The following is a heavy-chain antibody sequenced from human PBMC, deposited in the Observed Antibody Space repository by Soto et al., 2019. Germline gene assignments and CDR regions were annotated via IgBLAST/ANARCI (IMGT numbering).Heavy chain of an antibody. CDR3: ARTTAVPNTLRSRYFFDF. Sequence: SETLSLTCTVSGGSMRNYFWTWIRQPPGKGLEWIGYIHYSGTTSFFPSYNPSLRSRVTISEDTSKNQFSLRLSSVTAADTALYYCARTTAVPNTLRSRYFFDFWGQGTLVTV. D-gene: IGHD3-9*01. V-gene: IGHV4-59*01. CDR2: IHYSGTT. J-gene: IGHJ4*02. CDR1: GGSMRNYF.